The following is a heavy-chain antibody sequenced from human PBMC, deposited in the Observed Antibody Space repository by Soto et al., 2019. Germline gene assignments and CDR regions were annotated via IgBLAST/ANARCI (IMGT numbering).Heavy chain of an antibody. CDR3: AKVGAREQQLVRGVDY. J-gene: IGHJ4*02. D-gene: IGHD6-13*01. CDR1: GFTFSSYA. Sequence: EVQLLESGGGFVQPGGSLRLSCAASGFTFSSYAMGWVRQAPGKGLEWVSAISGSGGSTYYADSVKGRFTISRDNSKNTLYLQMNSLRAEDTAVYYCAKVGAREQQLVRGVDYWGQGTLVTVSS. CDR2: ISGSGGST. V-gene: IGHV3-23*01.